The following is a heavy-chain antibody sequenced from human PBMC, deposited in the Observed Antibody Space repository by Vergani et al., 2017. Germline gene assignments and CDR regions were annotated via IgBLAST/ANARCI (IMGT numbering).Heavy chain of an antibody. Sequence: QVQLQESGPGLVKPSQTLSLTCTVPGGPISSGSYYWSWIRQPAGKGLEWIGRIYTSGSTNYNPSLKSRFTRSVDTSKNQFSLKLISVTAADTAVYYCARERFLETLYYYYMDVWGKGTTVTVSS. CDR1: GGPISSGSYY. CDR2: IYTSGST. J-gene: IGHJ6*03. D-gene: IGHD3-3*01. CDR3: ARERFLETLYYYYMDV. V-gene: IGHV4-61*02.